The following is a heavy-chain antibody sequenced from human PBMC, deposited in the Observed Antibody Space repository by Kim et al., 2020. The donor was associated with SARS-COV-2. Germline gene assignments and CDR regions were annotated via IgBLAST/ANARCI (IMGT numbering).Heavy chain of an antibody. J-gene: IGHJ4*02. D-gene: IGHD2-21*01. Sequence: GGSLRLSCAASGFTVSSNYMSWVRQAPGKGLEWVAVIYSGGSTYYADYVTCRLTISRDTSKNTQYLQMNRMNAEDTAVTDCARDRGDDGIAYWCWGTLV. V-gene: IGHV3-66*01. CDR2: IYSGGST. CDR3: ARDRGDDGIAY. CDR1: GFTVSSNY.